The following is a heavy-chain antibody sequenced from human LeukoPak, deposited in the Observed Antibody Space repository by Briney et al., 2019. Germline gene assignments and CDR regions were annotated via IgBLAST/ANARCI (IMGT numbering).Heavy chain of an antibody. J-gene: IGHJ5*02. V-gene: IGHV3-48*03. Sequence: GGSLRLSCAASGFTFSSYEMNWVRQAPGKGLEWVSYISSSGSTIYYADSVKGRFTISRDNAKNSLYLQMNSLTVEDTAVYYCARTQQWEYPHWFDPWGQGTLVTVSS. CDR3: ARTQQWEYPHWFDP. D-gene: IGHD1-26*01. CDR2: ISSSGSTI. CDR1: GFTFSSYE.